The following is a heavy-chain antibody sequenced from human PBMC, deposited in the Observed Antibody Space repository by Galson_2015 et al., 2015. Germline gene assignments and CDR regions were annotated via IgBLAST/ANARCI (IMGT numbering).Heavy chain of an antibody. CDR3: ARGRASTAPPYSLDY. Sequence: SLRLSCAASGFTFTSYAMHWVRQAPGKGLEWVAVISYDGSNKYYADSVKGRFTISRDNSKNTLYLQMNSLGAEATAVYYWARGRASTAPPYSLDYSAQGTLLTVSS. V-gene: IGHV3-30-3*01. CDR2: ISYDGSNK. J-gene: IGHJ4*02. CDR1: GFTFTSYA. D-gene: IGHD2-15*01.